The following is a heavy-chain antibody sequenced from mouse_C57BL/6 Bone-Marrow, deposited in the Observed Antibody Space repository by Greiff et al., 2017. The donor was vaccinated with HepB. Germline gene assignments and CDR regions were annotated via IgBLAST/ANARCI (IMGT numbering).Heavy chain of an antibody. D-gene: IGHD1-1*01. J-gene: IGHJ2*01. V-gene: IGHV1-81*01. Sequence: VQLVESGAELARPGASVKLSCKASGYTFTSYGISWVKQRTGQGLEWIGEIYPRSGNTYYNEKFKGKATLTADKSSSTAYMELRSLTSEDSAVYFCARGYGSRWFDYWGQGTTLTVSS. CDR2: IYPRSGNT. CDR1: GYTFTSYG. CDR3: ARGYGSRWFDY.